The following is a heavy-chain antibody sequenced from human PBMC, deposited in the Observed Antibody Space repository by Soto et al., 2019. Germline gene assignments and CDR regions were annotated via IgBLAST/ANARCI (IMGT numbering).Heavy chain of an antibody. CDR1: GGSISSYY. D-gene: IGHD3-3*01. V-gene: IGHV4-59*01. CDR3: AREGGWSGYLTN. CDR2: IYNSGST. Sequence: QVQLQESGPGLVKPSETLSLTCTVSGGSISSYYWSWIRQPPGKGLEWIGYIYNSGSTNYNPSLKSRVTISVDTSKNQFSLKVSSVTAADTAVYYCAREGGWSGYLTNWGQGTLVIVSS. J-gene: IGHJ4*02.